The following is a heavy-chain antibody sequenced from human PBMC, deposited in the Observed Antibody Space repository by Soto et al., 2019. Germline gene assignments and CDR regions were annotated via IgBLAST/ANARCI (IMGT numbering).Heavy chain of an antibody. CDR1: GDSVSSNSAA. Sequence: SQTLSLTCAISGDSVSSNSAAWNWIRQSPSRGLEWLGRTYYRSDWYNDYSVSVKGRLTINPDTSKNQFSLQMNSVTPEDTAVYYCARADCSGGTCYSDGYFDYWGQGTPVTVVS. V-gene: IGHV6-1*01. CDR2: TYYRSDWYN. D-gene: IGHD2-15*01. J-gene: IGHJ4*02. CDR3: ARADCSGGTCYSDGYFDY.